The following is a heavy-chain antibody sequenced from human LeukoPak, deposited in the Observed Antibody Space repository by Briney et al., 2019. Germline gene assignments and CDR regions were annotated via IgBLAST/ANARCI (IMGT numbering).Heavy chain of an antibody. Sequence: GRSLRLSCAASGFTFSSYGMHWVRQAPGKGLEWVAVISYDGSNKYYADSVKGRFTISRDNAKNSLYLQMNSLRAEDTALYYCARGWGSSWYLNYYYMDVWGKGTTVTVSS. CDR2: ISYDGSNK. CDR1: GFTFSSYG. J-gene: IGHJ6*03. D-gene: IGHD6-13*01. CDR3: ARGWGSSWYLNYYYMDV. V-gene: IGHV3-30*03.